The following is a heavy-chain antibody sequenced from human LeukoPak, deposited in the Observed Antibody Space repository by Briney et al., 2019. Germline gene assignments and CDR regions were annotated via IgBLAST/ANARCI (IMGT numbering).Heavy chain of an antibody. D-gene: IGHD3-9*01. CDR2: ISGSGGST. CDR3: AKDIVLTGYCTVFDY. Sequence: GGSLRLSCAASGFTFSSYAMSWVRQAPGKGLEWVSAISGSGGSTYYADSVKGRFTISRDNSKNTLYLQMNSLRAEDTAVYYCAKDIVLTGYCTVFDYWGQGTLVSVPS. CDR1: GFTFSSYA. V-gene: IGHV3-23*01. J-gene: IGHJ4*02.